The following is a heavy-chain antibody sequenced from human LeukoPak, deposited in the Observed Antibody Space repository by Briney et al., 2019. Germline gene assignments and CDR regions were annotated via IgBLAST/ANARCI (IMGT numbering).Heavy chain of an antibody. CDR1: GYSISSGYY. CDR2: IYFSGNT. J-gene: IGHJ4*02. D-gene: IGHD6-19*01. Sequence: SETLPLTCTVSGYSISSGYYWGWIRQPPGKGLQWIGSIYFSGNTDYNPSLKSRVTISIDTSKNQFSLKLTSVTAADTAVYYCARQVAGIGLYYFDYWGQGTLVTVSS. CDR3: ARQVAGIGLYYFDY. V-gene: IGHV4-38-2*02.